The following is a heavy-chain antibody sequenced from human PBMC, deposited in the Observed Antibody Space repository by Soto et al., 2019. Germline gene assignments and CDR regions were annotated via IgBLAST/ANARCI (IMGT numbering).Heavy chain of an antibody. J-gene: IGHJ4*02. CDR3: ARATTTHTDPSFDY. V-gene: IGHV3-30-3*01. CDR1: GFTFSSYA. D-gene: IGHD1-1*01. CDR2: ISYDGSKK. Sequence: PGGSLRLSCAASGFTFSSYAMHWVRQAPGKGLEWVAVISYDGSKKYYADSVKGRFTISRDNSKNTLYLQMNSLRAEDTAVYYCARATTTHTDPSFDYWGQGTLVTVSS.